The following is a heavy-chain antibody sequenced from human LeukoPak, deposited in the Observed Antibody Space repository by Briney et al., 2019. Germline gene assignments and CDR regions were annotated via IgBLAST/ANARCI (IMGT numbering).Heavy chain of an antibody. CDR2: IIPIFATA. D-gene: IGHD2-21*02. V-gene: IGHV1-69*13. J-gene: IGHJ5*02. CDR1: GGTFSSYA. CDR3: ARDAGNYCGGDCYSGLGNWFDP. Sequence: SVKVSCKASGGTFSSYAISWVRQAPGQGLEWMGGIIPIFATANYAQKFQGRVTITADESTSTAYMELSSLRPEDTAVYYCARDAGNYCGGDCYSGLGNWFDPWGQGTLVTVSS.